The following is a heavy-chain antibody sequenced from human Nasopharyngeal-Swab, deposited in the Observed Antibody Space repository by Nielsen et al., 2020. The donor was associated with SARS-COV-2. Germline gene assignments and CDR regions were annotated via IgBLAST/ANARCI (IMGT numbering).Heavy chain of an antibody. CDR3: ARVIDSGDFDY. CDR2: INAGKGNT. D-gene: IGHD3-16*02. Sequence: ASVKVPCKASGYTFTSSAMHWVRQAPGQRLEWMGWINAGKGNTKYSKKFQGRVTITRDTSASTAYMELSSLRSEDTAVYYCARVIDSGDFDYWGQGTLVTVSS. CDR1: GYTFTSSA. J-gene: IGHJ4*02. V-gene: IGHV1-3*01.